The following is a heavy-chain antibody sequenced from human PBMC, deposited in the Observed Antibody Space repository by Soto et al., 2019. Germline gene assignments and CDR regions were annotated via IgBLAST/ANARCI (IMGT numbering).Heavy chain of an antibody. CDR1: GGSISSGGYY. J-gene: IGHJ5*02. CDR2: IYYSGST. V-gene: IGHV4-31*03. Sequence: QVQLQESGPGLVKPSQTLSLTCTVSGGSISSGGYYWSWIRQHPGKGLEWIGYIYYSGSTYYNPCLKSRVTISVDTSKNQFSLKLSSVTAADTAVYYCARVEGVTRGIVNWFDPWGQGTLVTVSS. CDR3: ARVEGVTRGIVNWFDP. D-gene: IGHD4-4*01.